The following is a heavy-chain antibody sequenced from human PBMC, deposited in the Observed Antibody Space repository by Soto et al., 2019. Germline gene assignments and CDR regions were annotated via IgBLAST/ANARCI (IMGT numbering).Heavy chain of an antibody. Sequence: ASVKVSCKASGYVFTRYAMHWVRQAPGQRLEWMGWIDAGNGNTKYSPNLQGRVTITRDTSATTAYMELSSLRSEDTAVYYCARDRNYDSSGYYAYWGQGTQVTV. J-gene: IGHJ4*02. CDR1: GYVFTRYA. D-gene: IGHD3-22*01. CDR3: ARDRNYDSSGYYAY. V-gene: IGHV1-3*01. CDR2: IDAGNGNT.